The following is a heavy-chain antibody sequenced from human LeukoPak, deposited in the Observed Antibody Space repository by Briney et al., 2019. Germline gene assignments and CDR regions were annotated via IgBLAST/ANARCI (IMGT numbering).Heavy chain of an antibody. Sequence: SETLSLTCTVSGYSISSGYYWGWIRQPPGKGLEWIGSIYHSGSTYYNPSSKSRVIISVDTSKNQFSLKLSSVTAADTAVYYCARGSSSWYSYYYYYYMDVWGKGTTVTVSS. CDR1: GYSISSGYY. J-gene: IGHJ6*03. CDR3: ARGSSSWYSYYYYYYMDV. V-gene: IGHV4-38-2*02. CDR2: IYHSGST. D-gene: IGHD6-13*01.